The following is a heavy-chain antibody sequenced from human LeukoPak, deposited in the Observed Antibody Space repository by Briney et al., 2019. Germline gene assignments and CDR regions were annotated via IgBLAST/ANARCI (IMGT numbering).Heavy chain of an antibody. J-gene: IGHJ6*03. V-gene: IGHV1-69*13. D-gene: IGHD3-3*01. Sequence: SVKVSCKASGGTFSSYAISWVRQAPGQGLEWMGGIIPIFGTANYAQKFQGRVTIAADESTSTAYMELSSLRSEDTAVYYCARDLTGHYDFWSGYSSYYYYMDVWGKGTTVTVSS. CDR1: GGTFSSYA. CDR3: ARDLTGHYDFWSGYSSYYYYMDV. CDR2: IIPIFGTA.